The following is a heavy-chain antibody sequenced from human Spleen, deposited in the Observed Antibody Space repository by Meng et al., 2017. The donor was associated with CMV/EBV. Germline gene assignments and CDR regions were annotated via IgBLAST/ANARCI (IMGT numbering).Heavy chain of an antibody. Sequence: SGYSFSTSWIAWVRQVPGKGLEWMGVIYAGDSGTTYSPAFQGQVTISVDKSISTAYLQWSRLRASDTAVYYCARRLSRGSASRWFDPWGQGTLVTVSS. D-gene: IGHD1-26*01. CDR2: IYAGDSGT. CDR1: GYSFSTSW. J-gene: IGHJ5*02. CDR3: ARRLSRGSASRWFDP. V-gene: IGHV5-51*01.